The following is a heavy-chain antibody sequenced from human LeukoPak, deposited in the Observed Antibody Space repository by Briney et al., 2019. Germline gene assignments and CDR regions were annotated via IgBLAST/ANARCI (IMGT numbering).Heavy chain of an antibody. V-gene: IGHV4-61*02. D-gene: IGHD3-10*01. CDR1: GGSISSGSYY. J-gene: IGHJ5*02. Sequence: SETLSLTCTVSGGSISSGSYYWSWIRQPGGKGLEWIGRIYTSGSTNYNPSLKSRVTISVDTSKNQFSLKLSSVTAADTAVYYCARESNYHGSGTGWFDPWGQGTLVTVSS. CDR2: IYTSGST. CDR3: ARESNYHGSGTGWFDP.